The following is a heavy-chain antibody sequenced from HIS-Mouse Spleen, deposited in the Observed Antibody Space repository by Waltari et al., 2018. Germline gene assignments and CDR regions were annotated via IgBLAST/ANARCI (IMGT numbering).Heavy chain of an antibody. CDR1: GFTFSSYG. V-gene: IGHV3-30*18. CDR3: AKASSGWLDY. D-gene: IGHD6-19*01. Sequence: QVQLVESGGGVVQPGRSLRLSCAASGFTFSSYGMHWVRQVQGKGLEWVAVISYNGINKSYADSVKGRFTISRDNSKNTLYLQMNSLRAEDTAVYYCAKASSGWLDYWGQGTLVTVSS. J-gene: IGHJ4*02. CDR2: ISYNGINK.